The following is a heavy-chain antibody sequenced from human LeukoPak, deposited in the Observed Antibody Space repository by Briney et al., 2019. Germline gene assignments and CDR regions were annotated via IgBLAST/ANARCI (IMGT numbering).Heavy chain of an antibody. D-gene: IGHD4-17*01. CDR2: IKSKNDGCTK. J-gene: IGHJ5*02. Sequence: PGGSLRLSCAASGFTFSNAWMSWVRQAPGKGLEWVGRIKSKNDGCTKDYAAPVKGRFTISRDDSKNTLYLQMNSLKTEDTAVYYCTTLPRSWGQGTLVTVSS. CDR3: TTLPRS. CDR1: GFTFSNAW. V-gene: IGHV3-15*01.